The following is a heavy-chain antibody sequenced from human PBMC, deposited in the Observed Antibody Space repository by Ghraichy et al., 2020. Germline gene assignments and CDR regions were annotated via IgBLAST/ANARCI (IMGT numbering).Heavy chain of an antibody. Sequence: GGSLRLSCVASGFTFSSYDMHWVRQPIGKGLEWVSVIGIAGDTYYPGSVKGRFTISRENAKNSLYLQMNSLRAGDTAMYYCARGIMATHRDWYFDLWGRGTLVTVSS. D-gene: IGHD5-12*01. CDR1: GFTFSSYD. CDR2: IGIAGDT. V-gene: IGHV3-13*01. J-gene: IGHJ2*01. CDR3: ARGIMATHRDWYFDL.